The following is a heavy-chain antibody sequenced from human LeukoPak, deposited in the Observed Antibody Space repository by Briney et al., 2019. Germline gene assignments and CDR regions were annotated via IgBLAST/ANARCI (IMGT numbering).Heavy chain of an antibody. J-gene: IGHJ4*02. CDR2: INPNSGGT. D-gene: IGHD6-19*01. CDR3: ARKGQWLVSFDY. Sequence: ASVKVSCKASGSTFTGYNMHWGRQPPGQGLEWRGWINPNSGGTNYAQKFQGRVTMTRDTSISTAYMELSRLRSDDTAVYYCARKGQWLVSFDYWGQGTLVTVSS. V-gene: IGHV1-2*02. CDR1: GSTFTGYN.